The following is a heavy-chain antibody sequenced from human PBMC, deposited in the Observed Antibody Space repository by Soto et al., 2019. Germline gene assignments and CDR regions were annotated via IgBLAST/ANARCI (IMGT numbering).Heavy chain of an antibody. J-gene: IGHJ4*02. CDR3: AGRSGSSDY. V-gene: IGHV3-30*04. D-gene: IGHD3-10*01. Sequence: GGSLRLSCAASAFTFSNYTMHWVRQAPGKGLEWVALMSYDGSDKYYADAVKGRFTISRDNSKNTLYLKMDSLRVEDTALYYCAGRSGSSDYWGQGTLVTVSS. CDR1: AFTFSNYT. CDR2: MSYDGSDK.